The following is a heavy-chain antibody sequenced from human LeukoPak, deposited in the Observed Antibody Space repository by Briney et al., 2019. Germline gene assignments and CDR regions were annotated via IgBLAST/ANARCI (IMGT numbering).Heavy chain of an antibody. CDR2: ISASGSGT. V-gene: IGHV3-23*01. J-gene: IGHJ4*02. CDR3: AKGRDTSGRQNFDF. CDR1: GFTFTSYA. D-gene: IGHD6-19*01. Sequence: PGGSLRLSCEASGFTFTSYAMHWVRQAPGKGLEWVSSISASGSGTFYTDSMNGRFTIPRDNAKKTFFLQMKNLRPGDTALYYCAKGRDTSGRQNFDFWGQGTLVTVSS.